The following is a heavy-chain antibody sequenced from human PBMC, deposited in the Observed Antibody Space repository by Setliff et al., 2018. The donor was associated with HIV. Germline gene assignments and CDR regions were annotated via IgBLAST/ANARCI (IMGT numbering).Heavy chain of an antibody. Sequence: KPGGSLRLSCAASGFTFSDYSMSWIRQTPGKGLEWLSYIPSSGSSIYYADSVRGRFTISRDNAGNSLYLQMNSLRVDDTAVYYCAREGRRLPFNDAFDTWGHGTMVTVSS. CDR3: AREGRRLPFNDAFDT. D-gene: IGHD6-25*01. J-gene: IGHJ3*02. CDR1: GFTFSDYS. V-gene: IGHV3-11*04. CDR2: IPSSGSSI.